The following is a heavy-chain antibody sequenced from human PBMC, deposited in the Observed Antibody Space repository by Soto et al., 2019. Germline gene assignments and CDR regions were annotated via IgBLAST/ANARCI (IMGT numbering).Heavy chain of an antibody. V-gene: IGHV3-23*01. CDR1: GFTFSSYA. D-gene: IGHD2-8*01. Sequence: GGSLRLSCAASGFTFSSYAMSWVRQAPGKGLEWVSAISGSGGSTYYADSVKGRFTISRDNSTNTLYLQMNSLTAEDTAVYYCAKVGVLMVYAIHPGLDYWGQGTLVTVSS. J-gene: IGHJ4*02. CDR2: ISGSGGST. CDR3: AKVGVLMVYAIHPGLDY.